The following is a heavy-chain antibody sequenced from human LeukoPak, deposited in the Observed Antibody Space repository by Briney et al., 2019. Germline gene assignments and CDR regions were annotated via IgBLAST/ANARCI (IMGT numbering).Heavy chain of an antibody. CDR3: ASTPYDYLWGSYRHFDN. Sequence: GGSLRLSCAASGFTFSSYALHWVRQAPGKGLECVSGISSNGGSTYYANSVKGRFTISRDNSKNTLYLQMGSLRAEDVAVYYCASTPYDYLWGSYRHFDNWGQGTLVTVSS. J-gene: IGHJ4*02. CDR1: GFTFSSYA. CDR2: ISSNGGST. V-gene: IGHV3-64*01. D-gene: IGHD3-16*02.